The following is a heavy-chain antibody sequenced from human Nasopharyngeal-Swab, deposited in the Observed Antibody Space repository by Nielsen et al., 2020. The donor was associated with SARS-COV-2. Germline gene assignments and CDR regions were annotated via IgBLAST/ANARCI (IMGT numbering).Heavy chain of an antibody. D-gene: IGHD6-19*01. CDR1: GLSVSSNY. CDR2: IYPGGST. J-gene: IGHJ4*02. CDR3: ARHSGWSFDY. Sequence: GESLKISCAASGLSVSSNYMSWVRQAPGKGLEWVSIIYPGGSTYYADSVKGRFTISRDNAKNSLYLQVNSLRAEDTAVYYCARHSGWSFDYWGQGTLVTVSS. V-gene: IGHV3-66*04.